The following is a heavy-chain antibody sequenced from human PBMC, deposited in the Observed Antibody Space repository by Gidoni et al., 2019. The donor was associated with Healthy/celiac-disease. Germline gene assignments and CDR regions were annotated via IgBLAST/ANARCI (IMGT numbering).Heavy chain of an antibody. Sequence: QVQLQESGPGLVKPSQTLSLTCTVSGGSISRGGYYWIWIRQHPGKGLEWIGYIYYSGSTYYNPSLKSRVTISVDTSKNQFSLKLSSVTAADTAVYYCARGGKYYYDSSGYYGDWYFDLWGRGTLVTVSS. D-gene: IGHD3-22*01. CDR2: IYYSGST. CDR1: GGSISRGGYY. V-gene: IGHV4-31*03. J-gene: IGHJ2*01. CDR3: ARGGKYYYDSSGYYGDWYFDL.